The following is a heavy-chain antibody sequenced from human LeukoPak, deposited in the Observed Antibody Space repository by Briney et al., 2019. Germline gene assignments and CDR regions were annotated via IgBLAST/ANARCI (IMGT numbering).Heavy chain of an antibody. D-gene: IGHD6-13*01. Sequence: SETLSLTCAVYGGSFSGYYWSWIRQPPGKGLEWIGEINHSGSTNYNPSLKSRVTISVDTSKNQFSLKLSSVTAADTAVYYCARKGHSSSWVDYWGQGTLVTVSS. V-gene: IGHV4-34*01. CDR1: GGSFSGYY. J-gene: IGHJ4*02. CDR3: ARKGHSSSWVDY. CDR2: INHSGST.